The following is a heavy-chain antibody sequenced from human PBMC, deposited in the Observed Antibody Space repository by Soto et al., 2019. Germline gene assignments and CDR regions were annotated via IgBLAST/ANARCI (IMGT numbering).Heavy chain of an antibody. Sequence: EVQLLESGGGLVQPGGSLRLSCAVSGFTFSSHAMSWVRQAPGKGLECVSSITGSGGSTYYADSVTGRFTISRDKSKNTLYLQMDSLRGEDTAVYYGAKDLQFSGWLSDLTFEYWGQRTQVTVSS. J-gene: IGHJ4*02. D-gene: IGHD6-19*01. CDR3: AKDLQFSGWLSDLTFEY. CDR2: ITGSGGST. V-gene: IGHV3-23*01. CDR1: GFTFSSHA.